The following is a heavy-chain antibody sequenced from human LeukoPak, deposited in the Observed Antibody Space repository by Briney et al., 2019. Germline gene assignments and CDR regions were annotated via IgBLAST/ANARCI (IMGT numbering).Heavy chain of an antibody. V-gene: IGHV3-64*01. Sequence: PGGSLRLSCAASGFTFSNYAMHWVRQAPGKGLEYVSVISSNGGSTYYANSVKGRFTISRDTSKNTLYLQMGSLRAEDMTVYYCARGRLVVTAIDYWGQGTLVTVSS. CDR1: GFTFSNYA. CDR3: ARGRLVVTAIDY. J-gene: IGHJ4*02. D-gene: IGHD2-21*02. CDR2: ISSNGGST.